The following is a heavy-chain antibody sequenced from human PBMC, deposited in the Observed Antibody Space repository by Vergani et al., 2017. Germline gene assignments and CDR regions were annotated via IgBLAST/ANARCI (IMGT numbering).Heavy chain of an antibody. J-gene: IGHJ6*02. CDR3: AINGSCGSPFAMDV. D-gene: IGHD2-15*01. Sequence: QVQLVQSGAEVKKPGASVQVSCKASGYTFTSNDMHWVRQAPGQGLGWMGKIYPSGGTNYAQKFQGRVTMTKDTSTSTVDMELSNLRSEDTAMYYCAINGSCGSPFAMDVWGQGTTVTVSS. CDR2: IYPSGGT. V-gene: IGHV1-46*03. CDR1: GYTFTSND.